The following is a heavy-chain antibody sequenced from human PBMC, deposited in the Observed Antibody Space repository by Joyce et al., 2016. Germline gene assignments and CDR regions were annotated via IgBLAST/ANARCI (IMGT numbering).Heavy chain of an antibody. V-gene: IGHV4-31*03. CDR1: GGSFISGTYY. J-gene: IGHJ5*02. CDR2: IYNIGRT. D-gene: IGHD3-9*01. Sequence: QVQLQESGPGLVKPSQTLSLTCPVPGGSFISGTYYWSWIRQHPGKGLEGIGYIYNIGRTYYNPSLKSRLTISIDTSKNKFSLKLGSVTAADTAVYYCARGVYYDILTGYSNWFDPWGQGTLVTVSS. CDR3: ARGVYYDILTGYSNWFDP.